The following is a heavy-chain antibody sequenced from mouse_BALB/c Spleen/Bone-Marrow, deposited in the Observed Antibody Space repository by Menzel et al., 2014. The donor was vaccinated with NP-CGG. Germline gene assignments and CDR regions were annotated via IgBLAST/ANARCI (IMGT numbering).Heavy chain of an antibody. CDR1: GFTFSDYY. CDR3: AGEVAMDY. J-gene: IGHJ4*01. V-gene: IGHV5-4*02. CDR2: ISDGGSYT. Sequence: EVMLVESGGGLVKPGGSLKLSCAASGFTFSDYYMYWVRQTPEKRLEWVATISDGGSYTYYPDSVKGRFTISRDNAKNNLYLQMSRLKSEDTAMYYCAGEVAMDYWGQGTSVTVPS.